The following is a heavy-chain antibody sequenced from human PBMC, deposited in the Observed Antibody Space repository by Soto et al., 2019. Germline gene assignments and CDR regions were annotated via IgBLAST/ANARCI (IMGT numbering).Heavy chain of an antibody. J-gene: IGHJ6*02. CDR1: DFTFNTYA. CDR2: IAYDGNDK. CDR3: ARDVGNYVPYYYGMDV. Sequence: QAQLVESGGGVVQPGRSLRLSCAASDFTFNTYAMHWVRQAPGKGLEWVAVIAYDGNDKYYADSVKGRFTISRDNSKNALYLQMNTLRPEDTAMYYCARDVGNYVPYYYGMDVWGQGTTVTVSS. D-gene: IGHD1-7*01. V-gene: IGHV3-30*03.